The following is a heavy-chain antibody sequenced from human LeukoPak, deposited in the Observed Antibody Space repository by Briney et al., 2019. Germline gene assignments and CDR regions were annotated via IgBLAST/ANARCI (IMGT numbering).Heavy chain of an antibody. J-gene: IGHJ4*02. V-gene: IGHV3-7*01. CDR3: ARETGTGGGFDY. Sequence: ETLSLTCTVSGGSISSYYWSWIRQAPGKGLEWVANIKQDGSEKYYVDSVKGRFTISRDNAKNSLYLQMNSLRAEDTAVYYCARETGTGGGFDYWGQGTLVTVSS. CDR2: IKQDGSEK. CDR1: GGSISSYY. D-gene: IGHD1-1*01.